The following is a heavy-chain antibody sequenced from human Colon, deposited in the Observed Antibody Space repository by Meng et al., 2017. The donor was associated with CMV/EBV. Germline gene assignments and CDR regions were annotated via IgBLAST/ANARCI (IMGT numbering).Heavy chain of an antibody. CDR3: ARPGDVVVIAKGLDL. CDR1: RFGFSFYG. CDR2: ISNNGAKK. J-gene: IGHJ5*02. V-gene: IGHV3-30-3*01. D-gene: IGHD2-21*01. Sequence: GESLKISCAASRFGFSFYGMHWVRQAPGKGLEWVAAISNNGAKKYYAESVKGRFTISRDNSNNTLYLQMSSLRAEDTAIYYCARPGDVVVIAKGLDLWGQGTLVTVSS.